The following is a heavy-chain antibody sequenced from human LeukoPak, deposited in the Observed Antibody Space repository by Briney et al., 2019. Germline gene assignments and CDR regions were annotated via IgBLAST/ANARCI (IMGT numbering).Heavy chain of an antibody. J-gene: IGHJ4*02. V-gene: IGHV3-23*01. Sequence: GGSLRLSCAASGFTFSNYAMTWVRQAPRKGPEWVSSIRGSGDSSYYADSVKGRFTISRDNAKNSLYLQMNSLRAEDTAVYYCARENGDYEYWGQGTLVTVSS. CDR2: IRGSGDSS. D-gene: IGHD4-17*01. CDR3: ARENGDYEY. CDR1: GFTFSNYA.